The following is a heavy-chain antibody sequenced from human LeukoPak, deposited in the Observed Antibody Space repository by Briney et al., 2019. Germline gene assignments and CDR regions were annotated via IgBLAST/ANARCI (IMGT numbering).Heavy chain of an antibody. CDR2: FDPEDGET. D-gene: IGHD6-13*01. Sequence: ASVKVSCKVSGYTLTELFMHWVRQAPGKGLEWMGGFDPEDGETIYAQKFQGRVTMTEDTSTDTAYMELSSLRSEDTAVYYCATGIGQQLPHYYYYGMDVWGQGTTVTVSS. V-gene: IGHV1-24*01. J-gene: IGHJ6*02. CDR3: ATGIGQQLPHYYYYGMDV. CDR1: GYTLTELF.